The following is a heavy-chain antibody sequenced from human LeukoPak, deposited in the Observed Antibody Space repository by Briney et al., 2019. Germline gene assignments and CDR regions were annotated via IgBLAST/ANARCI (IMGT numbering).Heavy chain of an antibody. D-gene: IGHD6-6*01. Sequence: SETLSLTCTVSGGSIGSYYWSWIRQPPGKGLEWIGYIYYSGSTNYNPSLKSRVTISVDTSKNQFSLKLSSVTAADTAVYYCARGLRERTLRYSSSSEGLFDYWGQGTLVTASS. V-gene: IGHV4-59*01. CDR2: IYYSGST. J-gene: IGHJ4*02. CDR3: ARGLRERTLRYSSSSEGLFDY. CDR1: GGSIGSYY.